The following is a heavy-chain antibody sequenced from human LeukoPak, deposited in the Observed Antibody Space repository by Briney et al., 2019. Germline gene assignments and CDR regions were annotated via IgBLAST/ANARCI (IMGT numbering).Heavy chain of an antibody. CDR2: IYSGGST. CDR3: VTHEVTVITRSTFDY. V-gene: IGHV3-53*01. J-gene: IGHJ4*02. Sequence: GGSLRLSCAASGFTVSSNYMSWVRQAPGKGLEWVSVIYSGGSTYYADSVKGRFTISRDNSKNTLYLQMNSLRAEDTAVYYCVTHEVTVITRSTFDYWGQGTLLTVSS. CDR1: GFTVSSNY. D-gene: IGHD4-23*01.